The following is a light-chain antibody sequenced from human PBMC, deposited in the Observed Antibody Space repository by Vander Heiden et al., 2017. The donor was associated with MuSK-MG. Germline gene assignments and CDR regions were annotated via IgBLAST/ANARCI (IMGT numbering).Light chain of an antibody. V-gene: IGKV1-27*01. J-gene: IGKJ1*01. CDR1: QGISNY. CDR3: QKYNSAPWT. Sequence: DIHMTQSPSSLSASVGDSVTITCRASQGISNYLAWYQQKPGKVPKLLIYAASTLQSGVPARFSGSGSGTDFTLTISSLQPEDVAAYYCQKYNSAPWTFGQGTKVEIK. CDR2: AAS.